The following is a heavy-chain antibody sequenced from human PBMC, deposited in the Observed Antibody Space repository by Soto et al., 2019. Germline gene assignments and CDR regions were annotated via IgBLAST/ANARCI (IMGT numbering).Heavy chain of an antibody. Sequence: EVKLVESGGGLVQPGGSLRLSCAASGLTFSSYSMNWVRQAPGKGLEWVSYISSSSSTIYYADSVKGRFTISRDNAKNSLYLQMNSLRAEDTAVYYCAPSTGTENFDYWGQGTLVTVSS. CDR3: APSTGTENFDY. CDR1: GLTFSSYS. J-gene: IGHJ4*02. D-gene: IGHD1-1*01. CDR2: ISSSSSTI. V-gene: IGHV3-48*01.